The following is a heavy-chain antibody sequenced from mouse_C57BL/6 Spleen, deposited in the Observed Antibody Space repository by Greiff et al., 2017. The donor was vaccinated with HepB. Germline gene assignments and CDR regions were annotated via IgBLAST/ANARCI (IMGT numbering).Heavy chain of an antibody. V-gene: IGHV1-61*01. J-gene: IGHJ4*01. CDR2: IYPSDSET. CDR3: ARWGKDYAMDY. Sequence: QVQLKQPGAELVRPGSSVKLSCKASGYTFTSYWMDWVKQRPGQGLEWIGNIYPSDSETHYNQKFKDKATLTVDKSSSTAYMQLSSLTSEDSAVYYCARWGKDYAMDYWGQGTSVTVSS. CDR1: GYTFTSYW.